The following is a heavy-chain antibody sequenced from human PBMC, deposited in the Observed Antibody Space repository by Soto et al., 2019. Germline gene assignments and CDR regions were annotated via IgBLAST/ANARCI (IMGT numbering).Heavy chain of an antibody. CDR2: IYWDDDK. J-gene: IGHJ4*02. D-gene: IGHD1-1*01. CDR1: GFSLSTSGVG. Sequence: QITLKESGPTRVKPTQTLTLTCTFSGFSLSTSGVGVGWIRQPPGKALERLALIYWDDDKRYSPSLKRRLTSSTDTAKNQVDRTLANPHPVDTATYHCAHRAALHGKWNGGSLDFWGQGALVTVSS. V-gene: IGHV2-5*02. CDR3: AHRAALHGKWNGGSLDF.